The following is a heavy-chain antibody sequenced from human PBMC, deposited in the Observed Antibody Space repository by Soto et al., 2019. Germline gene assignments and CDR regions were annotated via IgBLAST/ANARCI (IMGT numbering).Heavy chain of an antibody. CDR1: GFTFSSHA. V-gene: IGHV3-30-3*01. J-gene: IGHJ4*02. D-gene: IGHD2-2*01. CDR3: ARSPDPGVVPAASDY. CDR2: ISYDGGIE. Sequence: QVHLVESGGGVVQPGRSLRLSCAASGFTFSSHAMHWVRQAPGKGLEWVAVISYDGGIEYYVDSVKGRFTISRDNSKNTLYLQMNSLRADDTAVYYCARSPDPGVVPAASDYWGQGTLVTVSS.